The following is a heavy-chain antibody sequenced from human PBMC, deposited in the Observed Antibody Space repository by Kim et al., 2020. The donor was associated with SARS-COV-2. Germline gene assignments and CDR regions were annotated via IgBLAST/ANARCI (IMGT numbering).Heavy chain of an antibody. Sequence: TNYNPSLKSRVTISVDTSKNQFSLKLSSVTAADTAVYYCAREDTAMAFDYWGQGTLVTVSS. V-gene: IGHV4-59*01. J-gene: IGHJ4*02. CDR3: AREDTAMAFDY. CDR2: T. D-gene: IGHD5-18*01.